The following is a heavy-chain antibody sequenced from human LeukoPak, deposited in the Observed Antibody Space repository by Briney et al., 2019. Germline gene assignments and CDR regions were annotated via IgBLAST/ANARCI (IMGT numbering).Heavy chain of an antibody. CDR2: IKQDGSEK. V-gene: IGHV3-7*01. D-gene: IGHD3-22*01. Sequence: PGGSLRLSCAASGFTLSSYWMSWVRQAPGKGLEGVANIKQDGSEKYYVDSVKGRFTISRDNAKNSLYLQMNSLRAEDTAVYYCARVYQYYYDSSGYEGMDVWGQGTTVTVSS. J-gene: IGHJ6*02. CDR1: GFTLSSYW. CDR3: ARVYQYYYDSSGYEGMDV.